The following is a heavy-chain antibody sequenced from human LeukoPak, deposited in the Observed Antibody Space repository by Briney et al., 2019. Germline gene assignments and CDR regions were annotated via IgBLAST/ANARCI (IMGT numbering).Heavy chain of an antibody. CDR3: ARDRYWGAGFDP. D-gene: IGHD2-8*02. CDR2: IYSGGST. V-gene: IGHV3-66*01. CDR1: GFTVSSNY. Sequence: GGSLRLSCAASGFTVSSNYMSWVRQAPGKGLEWVSVIYSGGSTYYADSVKDRFAISRDNSNNTVYLQMNSLRAEDTAVYYCARDRYWGAGFDPWGQGTLVTVSS. J-gene: IGHJ5*02.